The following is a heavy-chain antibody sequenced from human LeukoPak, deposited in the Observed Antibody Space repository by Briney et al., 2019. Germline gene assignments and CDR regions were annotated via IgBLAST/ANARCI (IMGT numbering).Heavy chain of an antibody. J-gene: IGHJ3*02. V-gene: IGHV4-59*01. CDR3: ARSAHLRGFVEAFDI. CDR2: TYYSGST. CDR1: GGSISSYY. D-gene: IGHD3-3*01. Sequence: SETLSLTCTVSGGSISSYYWSWIRQPPGKGLEWIGYTYYSGSTNYNPSLKSRVTISVDTSKNQFSLKLSSVTAADTAVYYCARSAHLRGFVEAFDIWGQGTMVTVSS.